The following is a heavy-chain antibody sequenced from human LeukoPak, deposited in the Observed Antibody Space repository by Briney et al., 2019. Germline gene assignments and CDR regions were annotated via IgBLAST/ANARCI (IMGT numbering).Heavy chain of an antibody. V-gene: IGHV1-18*04. D-gene: IGHD3-10*01. CDR3: ARDRRKLEDPPGDY. Sequence: ASVKVSCKSSGYTFTSYSFNWLRQAPGQGLEWMGWISAYNGNTNYAQNFQGRVTMTTDTSTSIVYMELRGLRSDDTAVYYCARDRRKLEDPPGDYWGQGTLVTVSS. CDR1: GYTFTSYS. J-gene: IGHJ4*02. CDR2: ISAYNGNT.